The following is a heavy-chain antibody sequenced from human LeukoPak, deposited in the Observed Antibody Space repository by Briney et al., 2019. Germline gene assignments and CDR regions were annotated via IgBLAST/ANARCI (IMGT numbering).Heavy chain of an antibody. V-gene: IGHV3-23*01. CDR2: IGGSGSPSSA. CDR3: AKNVLGMRAFDI. J-gene: IGHJ3*02. CDR1: GFAFSTYA. D-gene: IGHD3-16*01. Sequence: PAGSLRLSCAASGFAFSTYAMTWVRQAPGKGLEWVSTIGGSGSPSSASYADSVKGRFTISSDKSKDTLYLLINSLRADDTAIYYCAKNVLGMRAFDIWGQGTMVTVSS.